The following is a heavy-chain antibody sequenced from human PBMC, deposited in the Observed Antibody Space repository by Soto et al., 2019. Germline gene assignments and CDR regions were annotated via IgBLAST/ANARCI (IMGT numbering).Heavy chain of an antibody. CDR2: ISGSGGST. CDR3: AKELYSGYDFDAFDI. CDR1: GFTFSSYA. V-gene: IGHV3-23*01. Sequence: PGGSLRLSCAASGFTFSSYAMSWVRQAPGKGLEWVSAISGSGGSTYYADTVKGRFTISRDNSKNTLYLQINSLIAEDTAVYYCAKELYSGYDFDAFDIWGQGTMVTVSS. D-gene: IGHD5-12*01. J-gene: IGHJ3*02.